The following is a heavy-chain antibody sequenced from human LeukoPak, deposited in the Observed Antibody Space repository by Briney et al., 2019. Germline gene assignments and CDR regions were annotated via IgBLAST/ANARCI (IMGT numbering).Heavy chain of an antibody. CDR2: IYYSGST. CDR3: ARRPVAIVVVVAATRTPSYYFDY. CDR1: GGSISSSSYY. Sequence: SETLSLTCTVSGGSISSSSYYWGWIRQPPGKGLEWIGSIYYSGSTYYNPSLKSRVTISVDTSKNQFSLKLSSVTAADTAVYYCARRPVAIVVVVAATRTPSYYFDYWGQGTLVTASS. J-gene: IGHJ4*02. V-gene: IGHV4-39*01. D-gene: IGHD2-15*01.